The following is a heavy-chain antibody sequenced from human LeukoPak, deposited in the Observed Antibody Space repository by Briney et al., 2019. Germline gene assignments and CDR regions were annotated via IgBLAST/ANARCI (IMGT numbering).Heavy chain of an antibody. D-gene: IGHD3-10*01. J-gene: IGHJ4*02. CDR3: AKDGIGAPDY. Sequence: GGSLRLSCAASGFTFSSYDMHWVRQAPGKGLEWVAVISYDGSNKYYADSVKGRFTISRDNSKNTLYLQMNSLRAEDTAVYYCAKDGIGAPDYWGQGTLVTVSS. V-gene: IGHV3-30*18. CDR2: ISYDGSNK. CDR1: GFTFSSYD.